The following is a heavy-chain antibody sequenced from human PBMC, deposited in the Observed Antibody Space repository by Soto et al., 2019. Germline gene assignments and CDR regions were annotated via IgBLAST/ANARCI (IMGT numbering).Heavy chain of an antibody. D-gene: IGHD1-20*01. CDR2: IYYSGST. CDR3: ATMPGIWPSMAELNS. CDR1: GGSISSSSYY. J-gene: IGHJ4*02. V-gene: IGHV4-39*01. Sequence: SETLSLTCTVSGGSISSSSYYWGWIRQPPGKGLEWIGSIYYSGSTYYNPSLKSRVTISVDTSKNQFSLKLSSVTAADTAVYYCATMPGIWPSMAELNSWGQGTLLTISS.